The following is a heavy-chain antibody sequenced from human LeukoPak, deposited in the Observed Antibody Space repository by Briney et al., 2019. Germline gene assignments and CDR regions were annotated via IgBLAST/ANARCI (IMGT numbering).Heavy chain of an antibody. CDR2: IGGSGGST. CDR1: GFTFSSYA. J-gene: IGHJ4*02. Sequence: GGSLRLSCAASGFTFSSYAMSWVRQAPGKGLEWVSAIGGSGGSTYYADSVKGRFTISRDNSKNTLYLQMNSLRAEDTAVYYCAKMRAASYYFDYWGQGTLVTVSS. CDR3: AKMRAASYYFDY. D-gene: IGHD6-6*01. V-gene: IGHV3-23*01.